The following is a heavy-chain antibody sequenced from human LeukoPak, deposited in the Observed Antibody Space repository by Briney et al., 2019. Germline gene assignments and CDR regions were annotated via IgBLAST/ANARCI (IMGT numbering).Heavy chain of an antibody. V-gene: IGHV1-2*02. Sequence: ASVKVSCKTSGYTFTGYYIHWVRQAPGQGLEWMGWINPNNDVTNYSQKFQGRVTVTRDTSINTVYMELSSLRSEDTAVYYCARERVGYYYMDVWGKGTTVTISS. D-gene: IGHD1-26*01. CDR1: GYTFTGYY. CDR3: ARERVGYYYMDV. CDR2: INPNNDVT. J-gene: IGHJ6*03.